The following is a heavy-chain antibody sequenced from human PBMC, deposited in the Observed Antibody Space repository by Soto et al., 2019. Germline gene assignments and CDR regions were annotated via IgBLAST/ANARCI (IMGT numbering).Heavy chain of an antibody. CDR2: ISSNGGTT. D-gene: IGHD1-7*01. CDR1: GFTFSSYD. J-gene: IGHJ4*02. V-gene: IGHV3-64*01. CDR3: VRRVSGNYDY. Sequence: EVQLAESGGGMVQPGGSLRLSCVASGFTFSSYDMHWVRQAPGKGLEYVSSISSNGGTTYYGNSVKGRFTISRDNSKNTVYLRMGSLRAADMAVYYCVRRVSGNYDYWGQGTLVTVSS.